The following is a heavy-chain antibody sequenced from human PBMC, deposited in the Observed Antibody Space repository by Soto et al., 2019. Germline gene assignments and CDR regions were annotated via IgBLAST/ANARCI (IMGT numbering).Heavy chain of an antibody. Sequence: GGSLRLSCAASGFTFSSYAMSWVRQAPGKGLEWVSAISGSGGSTYYADSVKGRFTISRDNSKNTLYLQMNSLRAEDTAVYYWAKDVEQRGRYRNYFDYWGQGTLVTVSS. CDR1: GFTFSSYA. CDR2: ISGSGGST. CDR3: AKDVEQRGRYRNYFDY. D-gene: IGHD6-25*01. V-gene: IGHV3-23*01. J-gene: IGHJ4*02.